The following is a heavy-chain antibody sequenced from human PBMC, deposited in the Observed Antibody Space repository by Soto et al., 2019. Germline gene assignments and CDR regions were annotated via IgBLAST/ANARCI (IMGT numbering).Heavy chain of an antibody. J-gene: IGHJ4*01. Sequence: QVHLVQSGAEVKKPGASVKVSCKGSGYAFTTYGITWVRQAPGQGLEWMGWISAHNGNTNYAQKLQGRVTVTRDTSTSTAYMELGSMRSDDTAVYYWARGRYGDYWGHGALVTVSS. D-gene: IGHD1-1*01. CDR3: ARGRYGDY. CDR2: ISAHNGNT. CDR1: GYAFTTYG. V-gene: IGHV1-18*01.